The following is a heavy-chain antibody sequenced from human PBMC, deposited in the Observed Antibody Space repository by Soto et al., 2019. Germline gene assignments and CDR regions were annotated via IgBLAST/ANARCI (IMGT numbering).Heavy chain of an antibody. CDR1: GYTFTSYG. Sequence: QVQLVQSGAEVKKPGASVKVSCKASGYTFTSYGISWVRQAPGQGLEWMGWISAYNGNTNYAQNRQCRVTMTTDTSTSTAYMELKSLVSDDTAVYYCARDGTMVRGMIGTYYYYGLEVWGQGTTVTVSS. D-gene: IGHD3-10*01. J-gene: IGHJ6*02. CDR2: ISAYNGNT. CDR3: ARDGTMVRGMIGTYYYYGLEV. V-gene: IGHV1-18*04.